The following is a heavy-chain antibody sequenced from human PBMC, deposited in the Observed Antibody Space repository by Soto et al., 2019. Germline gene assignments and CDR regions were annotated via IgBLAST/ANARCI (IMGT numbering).Heavy chain of an antibody. D-gene: IGHD3-10*01. CDR1: GDTFSFYS. Sequence: QVQLVQSGAEVKKPGSSVRVSCKASGDTFSFYSINWVRQAPGLGLEWMGRINPILSMSNYAQRFQGRVTVPANKSTSTDYMELSSLRSEDTAMDYCASSYGSGYRAFDYWGQGALVTVSS. J-gene: IGHJ4*02. V-gene: IGHV1-69*02. CDR2: INPILSMS. CDR3: ASSYGSGYRAFDY.